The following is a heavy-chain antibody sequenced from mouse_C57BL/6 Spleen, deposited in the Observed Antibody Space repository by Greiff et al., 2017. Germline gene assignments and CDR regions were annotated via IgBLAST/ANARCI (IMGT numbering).Heavy chain of an antibody. J-gene: IGHJ1*03. Sequence: QVQLQQSGAELMKPGASVKLSCKATGYTFTGYWIEWVKQRPGHGLEWIGEILPGSGSTNYNEKFKGKATFTADTSSNTAYMQLSILTTEDSAIYYCARRSGGWLLPWYFDVWGTGTTVTVSS. CDR2: ILPGSGST. CDR1: GYTFTGYW. D-gene: IGHD2-3*01. CDR3: ARRSGGWLLPWYFDV. V-gene: IGHV1-9*01.